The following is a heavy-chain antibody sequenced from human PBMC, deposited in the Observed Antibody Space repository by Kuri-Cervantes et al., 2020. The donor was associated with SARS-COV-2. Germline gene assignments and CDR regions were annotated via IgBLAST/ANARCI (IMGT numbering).Heavy chain of an antibody. D-gene: IGHD3-3*01. V-gene: IGHV3-64D*08. Sequence: GGSLRLSCSAFGFTFRSYAMHWVRQAPGKGLEYVSAISSNGGSTYYADSVEGRFNISRDNSKNTLYLQMSSLRAEYTAVYYCVKVTTYYDFWSGYSYGMDVWGQGSTVTVSS. CDR1: GFTFRSYA. J-gene: IGHJ6*02. CDR2: ISSNGGST. CDR3: VKVTTYYDFWSGYSYGMDV.